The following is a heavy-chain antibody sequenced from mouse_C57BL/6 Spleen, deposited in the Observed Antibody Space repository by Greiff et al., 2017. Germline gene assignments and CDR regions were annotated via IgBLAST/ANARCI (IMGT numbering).Heavy chain of an antibody. V-gene: IGHV5-6*01. CDR1: GFTFSSYG. Sequence: EVQVVESGGDLVKPGGSLKLSCAASGFTFSSYGMSWVRQTPDKRLEWVATISSGGSYTYYPDSVKGRFTISRDNAKNTLYLQMSSLKSEDTAMYYCARPSTGTRGYFDYWGQGTTLTVSS. D-gene: IGHD4-1*02. CDR3: ARPSTGTRGYFDY. J-gene: IGHJ2*01. CDR2: ISSGGSYT.